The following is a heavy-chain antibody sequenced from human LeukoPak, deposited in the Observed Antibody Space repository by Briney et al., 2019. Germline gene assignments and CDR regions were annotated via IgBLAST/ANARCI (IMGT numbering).Heavy chain of an antibody. CDR3: ARGLGDYYDTSSYYYAVPAH. CDR2: MNPNSGDT. CDR1: GYTFTTYA. Sequence: ASVTVSCKASGYTFTTYAITWVRQATGQGLERLGWMNPNSGDTAYAQKFQGRVAMTRDTSIGTAYMELSSLRSEDTAVYYCARGLGDYYDTSSYYYAVPAHWGQGTLVTVSS. V-gene: IGHV1-8*01. J-gene: IGHJ4*02. D-gene: IGHD3-22*01.